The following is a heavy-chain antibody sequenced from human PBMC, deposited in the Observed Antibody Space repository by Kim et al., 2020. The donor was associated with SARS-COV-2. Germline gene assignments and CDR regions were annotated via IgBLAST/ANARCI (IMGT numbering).Heavy chain of an antibody. CDR2: SNI. V-gene: IGHV3-48*03. D-gene: IGHD2-15*01. Sequence: SNIYYADSVKGRFTISRDNAKNSRYLQMNSLRAEDTAVYYCASKRWYVDYWGQGTLVTVSS. CDR3: ASKRWYVDY. J-gene: IGHJ4*02.